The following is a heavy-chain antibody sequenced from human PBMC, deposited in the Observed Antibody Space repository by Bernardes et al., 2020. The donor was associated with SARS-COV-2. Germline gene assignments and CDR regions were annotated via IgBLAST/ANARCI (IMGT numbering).Heavy chain of an antibody. CDR1: GFTVSNTW. J-gene: IGHJ5*02. CDR3: ARDMVGPYDQ. Sequence: GGSLRLSCAASGFTVSNTWMHWVRQVPGKGLVWVSRISDYGSRTDYADSVKGRFTISRDNAKNTVNLQMNSLRLEDTAVYYCARDMVGPYDQWGQGTLVTDSA. V-gene: IGHV3-74*01. CDR2: ISDYGSRT. D-gene: IGHD3-10*01.